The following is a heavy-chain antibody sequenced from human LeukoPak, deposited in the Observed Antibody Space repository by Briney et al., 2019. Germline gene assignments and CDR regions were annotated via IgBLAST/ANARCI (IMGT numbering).Heavy chain of an antibody. CDR1: GYTLTELS. V-gene: IGHV1-24*01. D-gene: IGHD5-18*01. J-gene: IGHJ4*02. CDR2: FDPENGET. CDR3: ATGRDTVLANGMEVGY. Sequence: ASVKVSCKVSGYTLTELSMHWVRQAPGKGLEWMGGFDPENGETIYAQKFQGRVTMTEDTSIDTAYMELSSLRSEDTAVYFCATGRDTVLANGMEVGYWGQGTLVTVTS.